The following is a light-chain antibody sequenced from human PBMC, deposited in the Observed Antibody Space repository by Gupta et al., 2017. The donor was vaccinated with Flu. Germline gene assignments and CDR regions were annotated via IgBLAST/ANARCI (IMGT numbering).Light chain of an antibody. J-gene: IGKJ1*01. CDR1: QGIRNY. CDR3: QKYNGAPRT. V-gene: IGKV1-27*01. Sequence: DTQTTHSPSSVSASLGDRGTITCRASQGIRNYLAWYQQKPGKVPKLLIYAASTLQSGVPSRFSGSGSGTDFTLTISSLQPEDIATYYCQKYNGAPRTFGPGTKVEIK. CDR2: AAS.